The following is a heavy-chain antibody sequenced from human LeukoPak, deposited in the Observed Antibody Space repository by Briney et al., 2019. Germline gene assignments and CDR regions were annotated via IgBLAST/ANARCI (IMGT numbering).Heavy chain of an antibody. J-gene: IGHJ3*01. D-gene: IGHD2-21*02. CDR3: AVPGDDPF. Sequence: GGSLRLFCAASGFTFSSYDKHWFRQGPAKGRVWVAFIWYDGSRKYYGDSVKGRFTISRDNSKNTLFLQMDSLRAEYTAVYYCAVPGDDPFWGQGTMVAVSS. CDR1: GFTFSSYD. CDR2: IWYDGSRK. V-gene: IGHV3-30*02.